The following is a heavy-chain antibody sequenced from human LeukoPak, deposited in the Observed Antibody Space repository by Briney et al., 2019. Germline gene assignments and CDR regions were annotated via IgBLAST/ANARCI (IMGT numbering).Heavy chain of an antibody. CDR2: ISSNGGST. CDR3: ARALSGVQLGTFDY. J-gene: IGHJ4*02. CDR1: GFTFSSYA. Sequence: GSLRLSCAASGFTFSSYAMHWVRQAPGKGLEYVSAISSNGGSTYYANSVKGRFTISRDNSKNTLYLQMGSLRAEDMAVYYCARALSGVQLGTFDYWGQGTLVTVSS. V-gene: IGHV3-64*01. D-gene: IGHD5-18*01.